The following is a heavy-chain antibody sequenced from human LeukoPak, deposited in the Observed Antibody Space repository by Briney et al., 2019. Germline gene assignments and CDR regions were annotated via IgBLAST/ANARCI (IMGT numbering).Heavy chain of an antibody. J-gene: IGHJ4*02. CDR1: GGSISNGDYY. V-gene: IGHV4-30-4*08. CDR2: IYYSGST. Sequence: PSQTLSLTCTVSGGSISNGDYYWSWIRQPPGKGLEWIGYIYYSGSTYYNPSLKSRVTISVDTSKNQFSLKLSSVTAADTAVYYCARTYYYDSSGYSTYDYWGQGTLVTVSS. CDR3: ARTYYYDSSGYSTYDY. D-gene: IGHD3-22*01.